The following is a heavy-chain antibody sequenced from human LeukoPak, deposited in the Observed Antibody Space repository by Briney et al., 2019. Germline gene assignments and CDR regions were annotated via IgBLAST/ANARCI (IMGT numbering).Heavy chain of an antibody. CDR1: GFTFSGYY. V-gene: IGHV3-11*01. CDR2: ITYMDYTT. CDR3: ARHGSSWYFDY. D-gene: IGHD6-13*01. J-gene: IGHJ4*02. Sequence: GGSLRLSCVASGFTFSGYYMRWIRQAPGTGQEWVSYITYMDYTTYYYADSVKGRFTISRENTKKSLYLQMNSLRAEDSAVYYCARHGSSWYFDYWGQGTLVTVSS.